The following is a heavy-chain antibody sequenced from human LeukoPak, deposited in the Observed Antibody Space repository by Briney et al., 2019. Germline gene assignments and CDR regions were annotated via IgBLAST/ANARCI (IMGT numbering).Heavy chain of an antibody. CDR3: ARRDVGYTYY. J-gene: IGHJ4*02. CDR2: IYPGDSDT. V-gene: IGHV5-51*01. CDR1: GYSFSNHW. D-gene: IGHD5-24*01. Sequence: GESLQISCKGSGYSFSNHWIGWVRQMPGKGLEWMGIIYPGDSDTRYSPSFQGQVTISADKSISTAYLQWSSLKASDSAMYYCARRDVGYTYYWGQGTLVTVSS.